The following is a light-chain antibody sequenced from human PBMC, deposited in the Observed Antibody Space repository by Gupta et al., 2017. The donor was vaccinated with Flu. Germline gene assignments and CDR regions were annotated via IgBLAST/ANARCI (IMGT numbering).Light chain of an antibody. Sequence: QSALTQPASVSDSPGKSITLSCSGTSSDVGSYDLVSWFQQHPGKAPKLMIYEGTKRPSGVSNRFTGSKSGNTAYLTISGLQAEDEAHYYCCAYAGSSTLIFGGGTKLTVL. J-gene: IGLJ2*01. CDR2: EGT. CDR1: SSDVGSYDL. V-gene: IGLV2-23*01. CDR3: CAYAGSSTLI.